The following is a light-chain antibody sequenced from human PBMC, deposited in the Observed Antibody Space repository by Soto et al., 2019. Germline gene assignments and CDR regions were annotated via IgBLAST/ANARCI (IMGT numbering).Light chain of an antibody. CDR1: QGIASF. J-gene: IGKJ4*01. V-gene: IGKV1-9*01. Sequence: DIQLTQSPSFLSASVGDRVTITCRANQGIASFLAWYQQKPGKAPKLLIYAASTLQTGVPSRFSGSGSGPEFSLTISSLQPDDFATYYCQQLNMKPPLLTFGGGTKVEIK. CDR3: QQLNMKPPLLT. CDR2: AAS.